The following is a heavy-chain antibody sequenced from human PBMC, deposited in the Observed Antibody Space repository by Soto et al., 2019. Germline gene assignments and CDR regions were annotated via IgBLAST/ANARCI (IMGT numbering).Heavy chain of an antibody. Sequence: ESGGGVVQPGRSLRLSCAASGFTFSSYGMHWVRQAPGKGLEWVAVISYDGSNKYYADSVKGRFTISRDNSKNTLYLQMNSLRAEDTAVYYCAKRRYSSSLIDYWGQGTLVTVSS. CDR2: ISYDGSNK. J-gene: IGHJ4*02. V-gene: IGHV3-30*18. D-gene: IGHD6-13*01. CDR1: GFTFSSYG. CDR3: AKRRYSSSLIDY.